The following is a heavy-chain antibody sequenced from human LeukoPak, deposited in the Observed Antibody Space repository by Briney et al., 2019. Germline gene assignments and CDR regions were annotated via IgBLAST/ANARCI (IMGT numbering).Heavy chain of an antibody. CDR1: GFTFSDYA. CDR2: ISESGGST. D-gene: IGHD3-16*02. CDR3: ARHDSFIPY. J-gene: IGHJ4*02. Sequence: SGGSLRLSCVASGFTFSDYAMSCVRQAPGKGREWVSGISESGGSTYYEDSVKGRCTISRDNSKNTVSLQMNNMRAEDTAVYFCARHDSFIPYWGQGDLVTVTS. V-gene: IGHV3-23*01.